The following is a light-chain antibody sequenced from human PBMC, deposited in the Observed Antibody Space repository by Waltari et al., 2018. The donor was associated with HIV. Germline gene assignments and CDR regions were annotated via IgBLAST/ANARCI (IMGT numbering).Light chain of an antibody. J-gene: IGLJ1*01. V-gene: IGLV2-23*02. CDR3: CSHAGSSIYFV. CDR2: EVN. CDR1: SSEVRLYKL. Sequence: QSALTQSASGSGSPGQSITISSTGTSSEVRLYKLFSWYQQHPGKAPKVMIYEVNKRPSGVSNRFSGSKSGNTASLTISGLQAEDEAEYYCCSHAGSSIYFVFGTGTKVTVL.